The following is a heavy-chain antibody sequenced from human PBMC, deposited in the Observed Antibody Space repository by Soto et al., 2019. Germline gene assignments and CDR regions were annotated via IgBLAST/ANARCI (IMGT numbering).Heavy chain of an antibody. D-gene: IGHD2-15*01. V-gene: IGHV3-43*01. CDR3: AKDGIAWH. J-gene: IGHJ4*02. CDR2: ITWDGINI. CDR1: VFTFGDYT. Sequence: DVKLVESGAGVVQPGGSLRLSCTASVFTFGDYTMHWVRQAPGKGLEWVSLITWDGINIEYADSVRGRFTISRDNSKNSLYLQMNGLRHEDTAFYYCAKDGIAWHWGQGTLVTVSS.